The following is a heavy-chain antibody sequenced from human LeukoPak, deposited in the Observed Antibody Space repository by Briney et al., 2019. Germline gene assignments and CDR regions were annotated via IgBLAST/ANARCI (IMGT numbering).Heavy chain of an antibody. V-gene: IGHV4-61*01. J-gene: IGHJ5*02. CDR3: ARVIVVVVAGGNWFDP. Sequence: SETLSLTCTVSGGSVSSGSYYWSWIRQPPGKGLEWIGYIYYSGSTNYNPSLKCRVTISVDTSKNQFSLKLSSVTAADTAVYYCARVIVVVVAGGNWFDPWGQGTLVTVSS. CDR1: GGSVSSGSYY. CDR2: IYYSGST. D-gene: IGHD2-15*01.